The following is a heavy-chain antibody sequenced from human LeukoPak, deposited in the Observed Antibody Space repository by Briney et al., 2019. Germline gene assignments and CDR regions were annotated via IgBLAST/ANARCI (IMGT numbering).Heavy chain of an antibody. D-gene: IGHD3-22*01. CDR1: GGTFSSYA. CDR2: IIPIFGTA. J-gene: IGHJ5*02. V-gene: IGHV1-69*05. Sequence: SVKVSCKASGGTFSSYAISWVLQAPGPGLEWMGRIIPIFGTANYAQKFQGRVTITTGESTGTAYMELSSLRSEDTAVYYCARVITMICPSGYALDAWGQGTLVTVSS. CDR3: ARVITMICPSGYALDA.